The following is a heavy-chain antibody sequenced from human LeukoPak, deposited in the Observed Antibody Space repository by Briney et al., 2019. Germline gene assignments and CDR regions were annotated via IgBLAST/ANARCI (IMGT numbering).Heavy chain of an antibody. D-gene: IGHD3-22*01. J-gene: IGHJ3*02. Sequence: SETLSLTCTVSGGSVSSGSYYWGWVRQPPGKGLEWIGSIYYSGSAYYNPSLKSRVTISVDTSKNQFSLKLSSVTAADTAVYYCARPSTYYYDSSGHGAFDIWGQGTMVTVSS. CDR2: IYYSGSA. CDR1: GGSVSSGSYY. V-gene: IGHV4-39*01. CDR3: ARPSTYYYDSSGHGAFDI.